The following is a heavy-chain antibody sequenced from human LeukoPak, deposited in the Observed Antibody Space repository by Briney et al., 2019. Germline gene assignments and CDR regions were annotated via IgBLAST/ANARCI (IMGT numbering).Heavy chain of an antibody. CDR2: IGTAGDT. CDR1: GFTFSSYD. CDR3: AKALSGGYSSSWYDY. D-gene: IGHD6-13*01. Sequence: GGSLRLSCAASGFTFSSYDMHWVRQATGKGLEWVSAIGTAGDTYYPGSVKGRFAISRENAKNSLYLQMNSLRAEDTAVYYCAKALSGGYSSSWYDYWGQGTLVTVSS. J-gene: IGHJ4*02. V-gene: IGHV3-13*01.